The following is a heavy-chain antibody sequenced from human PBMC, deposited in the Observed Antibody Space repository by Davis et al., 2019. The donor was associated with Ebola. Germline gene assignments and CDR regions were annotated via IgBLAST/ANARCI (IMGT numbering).Heavy chain of an antibody. CDR3: TRVVIGYGDSLGTGFDP. CDR1: GFTFGNYA. D-gene: IGHD1-1*01. V-gene: IGHV3-49*03. Sequence: GESLKISCTASGFTFGNYAMSWFRQAPGKGLEWVSFIRGRSYGGTTEYAASVKGRFTISRDDSKSIAYLQLNSLKTEYTAGYYCTRVVIGYGDSLGTGFDPWGQGTLVTVSS. CDR2: IRGRSYGGTT. J-gene: IGHJ5*02.